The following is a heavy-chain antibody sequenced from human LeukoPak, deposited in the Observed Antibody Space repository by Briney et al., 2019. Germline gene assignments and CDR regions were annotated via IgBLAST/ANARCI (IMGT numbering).Heavy chain of an antibody. D-gene: IGHD6-6*01. V-gene: IGHV3-30-3*01. CDR1: GSTFSSYA. J-gene: IGHJ4*02. CDR2: ISYDGSNK. CDR3: ARHRSSWLIDY. Sequence: GGSLRLSCAASGSTFSSYAMHWVRQAPGKGLEWVAVISYDGSNKYYADSVKGRFTISRDNSKNTLYLQMNSLRAEDTAVYYCARHRSSWLIDYWGQGTLVTVSS.